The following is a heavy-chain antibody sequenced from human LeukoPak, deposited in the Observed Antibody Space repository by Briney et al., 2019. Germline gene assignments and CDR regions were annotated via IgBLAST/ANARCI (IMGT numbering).Heavy chain of an antibody. CDR2: INHSGST. J-gene: IGHJ6*04. CDR1: GGSFSGYY. CDR3: ARGLPFRPRAYFV. Sequence: SETLSLTCAVYGGSFSGYYWSWIRQPPGKGLEWIGEINHSGSTNYNPSLKSRVTISVDTPKNQFSLKLSSVTAADTAVYYCARGLPFRPRAYFVWGKGTTVTVSS. D-gene: IGHD2-21*01. V-gene: IGHV4-34*01.